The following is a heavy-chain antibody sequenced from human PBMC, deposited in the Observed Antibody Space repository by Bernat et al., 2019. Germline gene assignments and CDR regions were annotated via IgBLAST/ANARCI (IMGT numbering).Heavy chain of an antibody. CDR2: ISGSGGST. J-gene: IGHJ4*02. CDR1: GFTFSSYA. V-gene: IGHV3-23*01. CDR3: AKAHWYYYDSSGYTRYFDY. D-gene: IGHD3-22*01. Sequence: EVQLLESGGGLVQPGGSLRLSCAASGFTFSSYAMSWVRQAPGKGLEWVSAISGSGGSTYYAASVKGRFTSSRDNYKNTLYLQMNSLKAEDTAVYYCAKAHWYYYDSSGYTRYFDYWRQGTLVTVSS.